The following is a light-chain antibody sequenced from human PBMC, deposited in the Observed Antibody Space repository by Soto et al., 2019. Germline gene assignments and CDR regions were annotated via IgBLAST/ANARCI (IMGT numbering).Light chain of an antibody. Sequence: EIVMSQSPATLSVSPGERATLSCRASQSVSGNLAWYQQRPGQTPRLLIYGASPRATGIPARFSGRGFGTEFTLTISSLQSEDFAVYYCQPYNNWLSITFGQGTRLEIK. J-gene: IGKJ5*01. CDR2: GAS. CDR3: QPYNNWLSIT. CDR1: QSVSGN. V-gene: IGKV3D-15*01.